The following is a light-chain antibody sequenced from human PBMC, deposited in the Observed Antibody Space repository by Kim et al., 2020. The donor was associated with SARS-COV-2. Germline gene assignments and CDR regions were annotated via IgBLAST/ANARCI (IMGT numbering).Light chain of an antibody. J-gene: IGLJ2*01. CDR3: SSYTSSGTLL. CDR2: DVS. V-gene: IGLV2-14*03. Sequence: GQSITLSCSETSSDVGGYNFVSWYKQDPGKAPKLMIFDVSDRPSGVSNRFSGSKSGNTASLTISGLQAEDEADYFCSSYTSSGTLLFGGGTKLTVL. CDR1: SSDVGGYNF.